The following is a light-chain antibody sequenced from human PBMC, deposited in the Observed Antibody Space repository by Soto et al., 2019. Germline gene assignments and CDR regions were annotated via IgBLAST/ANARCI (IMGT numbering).Light chain of an antibody. Sequence: EIVLTQSPGTLSLSPGERATLSCRASQSVRSSYLAWYQQNRGQAPRLLIYGASSRAPGIPDRFGGSGSGTDFTLTISRLETEDSAVYYCHQYVRSRWTCGQGTKVEIK. CDR3: HQYVRSRWT. J-gene: IGKJ1*01. CDR2: GAS. V-gene: IGKV3-20*01. CDR1: QSVRSSY.